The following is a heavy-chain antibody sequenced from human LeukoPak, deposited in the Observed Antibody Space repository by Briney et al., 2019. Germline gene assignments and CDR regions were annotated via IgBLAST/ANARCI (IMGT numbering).Heavy chain of an antibody. CDR3: ARAFRPYYYDSSGYYVDY. J-gene: IGHJ4*02. Sequence: GGSLRLSCVASGFTFSDYYMSWIRQAPGKGLEWVSYISSSGSTIYYADSVKGRFTISRDNAMNSLYLQMNSLRAEDTAVYYCARAFRPYYYDSSGYYVDYWGQGTLVTVSS. V-gene: IGHV3-11*01. D-gene: IGHD3-22*01. CDR1: GFTFSDYY. CDR2: ISSSGSTI.